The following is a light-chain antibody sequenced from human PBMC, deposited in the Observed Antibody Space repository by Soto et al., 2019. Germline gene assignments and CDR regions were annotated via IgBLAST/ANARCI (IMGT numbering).Light chain of an antibody. CDR3: ASYTGSAAWV. Sequence: QSVLTQPASVSGSPGQSITISSTGTSSDVGGYNYVSWYQHHPDKAPKLVIYEVNSRPSGVSNRFSGSKSGNTASLTISGLQAEDEADYYCASYTGSAAWVFGGRTKLTVL. J-gene: IGLJ3*02. CDR1: SSDVGGYNY. V-gene: IGLV2-14*01. CDR2: EVN.